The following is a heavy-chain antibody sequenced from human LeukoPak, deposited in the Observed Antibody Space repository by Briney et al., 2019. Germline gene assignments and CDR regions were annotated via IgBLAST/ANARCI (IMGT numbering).Heavy chain of an antibody. CDR2: VYLSGAS. Sequence: SETLSLTCAVSGGSLLTTNWWRWVRQPPGEGVEWIGEVYLSGASNYNLSLKSRVNISIDKSENQLSLELTSVTAADTAIYYCTRESGAFSAFGFWGQGTLVTVSS. D-gene: IGHD1-26*01. CDR1: GGSLLTTNW. V-gene: IGHV4-4*02. CDR3: TRESGAFSAFGF. J-gene: IGHJ4*02.